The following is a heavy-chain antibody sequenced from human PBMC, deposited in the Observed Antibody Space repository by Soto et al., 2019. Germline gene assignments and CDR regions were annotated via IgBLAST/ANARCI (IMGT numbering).Heavy chain of an antibody. D-gene: IGHD2-15*01. CDR3: ARRRKSRVTVVATSTLDS. J-gene: IGHJ5*01. V-gene: IGHV3-53*01. Sequence: HAGSLRLSCAISGFSVSSNYLSWVCQAPGKGLEWVSVHYSGGSTYYADSVQGRFTISRDKSNNTLYLQMRRVRAEDTAVYFCARRRKSRVTVVATSTLDSWGQGTQVTVSS. CDR2: HYSGGST. CDR1: GFSVSSNY.